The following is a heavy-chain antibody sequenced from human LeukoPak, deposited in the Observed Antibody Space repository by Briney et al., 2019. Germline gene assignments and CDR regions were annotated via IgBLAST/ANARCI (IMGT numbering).Heavy chain of an antibody. D-gene: IGHD3-22*01. CDR2: IIPIFGTA. CDR3: AREGYSSGYYIPSFDY. CDR1: GYTFTGYY. V-gene: IGHV1-69*13. Sequence: GASVKVSCKASGYTFTGYYMHWVRQAPGQGLEWMGGIIPIFGTANYAQKFQGRVTITADESTSTAYMELSSLRSEDTAVYYCAREGYSSGYYIPSFDYWGQGTLVTVSS. J-gene: IGHJ4*02.